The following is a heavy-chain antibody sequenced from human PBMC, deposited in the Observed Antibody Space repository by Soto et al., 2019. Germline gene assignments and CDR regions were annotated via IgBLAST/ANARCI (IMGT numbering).Heavy chain of an antibody. J-gene: IGHJ6*04. V-gene: IGHV1-69*02. CDR1: GVTFSSYT. D-gene: IGHD2-15*01. CDR3: ARGRYFSGGSCYPGKGEVMDV. Sequence: SVEVSCKASGVTFSSYTSSWVQQAPGQGLEWMGRIIPILGIANYAQKFQGRVTITADKSTSTAYMELSSLRSEDTAVYYCARGRYFSGGSCYPGKGEVMDVWGKGTTVTVSS. CDR2: IIPILGIA.